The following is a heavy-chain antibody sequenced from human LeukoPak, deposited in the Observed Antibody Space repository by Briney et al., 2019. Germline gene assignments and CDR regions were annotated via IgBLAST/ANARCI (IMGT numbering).Heavy chain of an antibody. Sequence: SQTLSLTCTVSGGSISSGGFYWSWIRQHPGKGLEWIGYIYYSGSTYYTPSLRSRLTISVDTSKNQFSLKLSSVTAADTAVYYCARVHYYDSSGSFDYWGQGTLVTVSS. D-gene: IGHD3-22*01. J-gene: IGHJ4*02. CDR1: GGSISSGGFY. CDR2: IYYSGST. CDR3: ARVHYYDSSGSFDY. V-gene: IGHV4-31*03.